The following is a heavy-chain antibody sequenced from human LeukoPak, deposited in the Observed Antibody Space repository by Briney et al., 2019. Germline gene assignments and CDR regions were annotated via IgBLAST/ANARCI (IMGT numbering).Heavy chain of an antibody. D-gene: IGHD2-21*01. CDR3: ARGLMGPVHCGGECYSLDY. CDR1: GGTFSSYA. Sequence: SVKVSCKASGGTFSSYAIGWVRQTPGQGLEWMGGIIPIFGTANYAQKFQGRVPITADASTSTAYMELSSLRSEDTAVYYCARGLMGPVHCGGECYSLDYWGQGTLVTVSS. J-gene: IGHJ4*02. CDR2: IIPIFGTA. V-gene: IGHV1-69*13.